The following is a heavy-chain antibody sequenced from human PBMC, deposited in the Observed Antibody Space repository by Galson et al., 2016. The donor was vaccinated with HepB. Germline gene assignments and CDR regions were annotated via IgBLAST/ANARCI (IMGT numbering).Heavy chain of an antibody. CDR2: ISSSGGST. J-gene: IGHJ4*02. V-gene: IGHV3-23*01. CDR3: AKVGGWTPPFFFDY. CDR1: GFTFSSYA. D-gene: IGHD6-19*01. Sequence: SLRLSCAASGFTFSSYAMGWVRQAPGKGLEWVSTISSSGGSTYYADSVKGRFTISRDNSKNTLYLQMNSLRAEDTAVYYCAKVGGWTPPFFFDYWGQGTLVTVSS.